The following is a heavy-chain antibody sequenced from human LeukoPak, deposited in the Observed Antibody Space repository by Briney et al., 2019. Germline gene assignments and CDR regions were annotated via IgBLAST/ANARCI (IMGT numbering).Heavy chain of an antibody. D-gene: IGHD3-22*01. CDR2: IIPILGIA. J-gene: IGHJ4*02. CDR1: GGTFSSYA. V-gene: IGHV1-69*04. Sequence: SVKVSCKASGGTFSSYAISWVRQAPGQGLEWMGRIIPILGIANYAQKFQGRVTITAGKSTSTAYMELSSLRSEDTAVYYCAREEDYYDSSGYPTPFDYWGQGTLVTVSS. CDR3: AREEDYYDSSGYPTPFDY.